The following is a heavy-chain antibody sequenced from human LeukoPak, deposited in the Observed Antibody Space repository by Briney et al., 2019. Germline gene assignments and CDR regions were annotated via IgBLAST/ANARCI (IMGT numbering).Heavy chain of an antibody. D-gene: IGHD1-14*01. V-gene: IGHV3-72*01. Sequence: GGSRRLSCVASGFTFSDHYMDWVRQAPGKGLEWVGRSRNRVNAYSTVYAAPVKSRFTISRDDSGNSLYLQMNSLKTEDTAVYYCVGYDPLDYWGQGTLVTVSS. CDR1: GFTFSDHY. CDR2: SRNRVNAYST. J-gene: IGHJ4*02. CDR3: VGYDPLDY.